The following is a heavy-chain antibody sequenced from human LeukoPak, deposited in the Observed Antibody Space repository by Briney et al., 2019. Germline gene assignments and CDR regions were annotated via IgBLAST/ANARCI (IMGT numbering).Heavy chain of an antibody. J-gene: IGHJ6*03. D-gene: IGHD3-3*01. Sequence: ASVKVSCKASGGTFSSYAISWVRQAPGQGLEWMGGIIPIFGTANYAQKFQGRVTITTDESTSTAYMELSSLRSEDTAVYYCARAGREPFTIFGVSNAGPYYYYYMDVWGKGTTVTVSS. V-gene: IGHV1-69*05. CDR1: GGTFSSYA. CDR2: IIPIFGTA. CDR3: ARAGREPFTIFGVSNAGPYYYYYMDV.